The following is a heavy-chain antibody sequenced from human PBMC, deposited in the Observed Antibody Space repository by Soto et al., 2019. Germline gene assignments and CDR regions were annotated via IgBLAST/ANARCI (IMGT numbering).Heavy chain of an antibody. J-gene: IGHJ5*02. D-gene: IGHD6-13*01. CDR2: ISYDGSNK. CDR3: ARDGAAAANWSDP. V-gene: IGHV3-30-3*01. CDR1: GFTFSSYA. Sequence: GGSLRLSCAASGFTFSSYAMHWVRQAPGKGLEWVAVISYDGSNKYYADSVKGRFTISRDNSKNTLYLQMNSLRAEDTAVYYCARDGAAAANWSDPWGQGTLVTVSS.